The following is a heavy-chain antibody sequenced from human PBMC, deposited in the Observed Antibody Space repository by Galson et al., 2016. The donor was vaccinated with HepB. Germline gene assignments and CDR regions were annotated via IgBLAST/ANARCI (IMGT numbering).Heavy chain of an antibody. D-gene: IGHD2-21*02. CDR1: GLSFSESA. Sequence: SLRLSCAVSGLSFSESAMHWVRQAPGKGLEWVGRIRSDGYSHATEYAESMRGRFTISRDDSKNTAYLEANSLKTEDTAVYYCTTRGGDFPAEYVQYWGQGTLVIVSS. V-gene: IGHV3-73*01. J-gene: IGHJ1*01. CDR2: IRSDGYSHAT. CDR3: TTRGGDFPAEYVQY.